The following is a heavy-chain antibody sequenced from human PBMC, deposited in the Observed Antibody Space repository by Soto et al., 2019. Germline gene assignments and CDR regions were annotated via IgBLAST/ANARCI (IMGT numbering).Heavy chain of an antibody. CDR3: ATMNSSGSGWFHP. CDR1: GYSITAGVYY. V-gene: IGHV4-31*03. J-gene: IGHJ5*02. Sequence: RSLTCFVSGYSITAGVYYWSWIRHHPGKGLEWIGSFYSSGSIIYNPSLRSRVSISGDTSSNQFSMSLTSVTAAYTARYYCATMNSSGSGWFHPWGQGTRAPVAP. D-gene: IGHD3-22*01. CDR2: FYSSGSI.